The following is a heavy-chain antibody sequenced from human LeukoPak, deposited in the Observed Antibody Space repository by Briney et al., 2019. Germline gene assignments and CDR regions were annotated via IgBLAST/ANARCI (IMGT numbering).Heavy chain of an antibody. J-gene: IGHJ4*02. CDR1: GFTFSSYA. Sequence: PGGSLRLSCSASGFTFSSYAMHWVRQAPGKGLEYVSAISSNGGSTYYADSVKGRFTISRDNSKNTLYLQMSSLRAEDTAVYYWVKMYAALDDYWGQGTLVTVSS. V-gene: IGHV3-64D*06. CDR3: VKMYAALDDY. CDR2: ISSNGGST. D-gene: IGHD2-8*01.